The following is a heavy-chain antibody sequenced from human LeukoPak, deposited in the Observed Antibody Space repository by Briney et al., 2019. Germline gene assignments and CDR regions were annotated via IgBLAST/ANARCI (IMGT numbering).Heavy chain of an antibody. CDR2: INWNGGST. V-gene: IGHV3-20*04. D-gene: IGHD6-6*01. CDR3: ARGAARLHTDY. CDR1: GFTFDDYG. J-gene: IGHJ4*02. Sequence: GGSLRLSCAASGFTFDDYGMSWVRQAPGKGLECVSGINWNGGSTGYADSVKGRFTISRDNAENSMYLQMNSRRGEDTALYYCARGAARLHTDYWGKGTLVTVSS.